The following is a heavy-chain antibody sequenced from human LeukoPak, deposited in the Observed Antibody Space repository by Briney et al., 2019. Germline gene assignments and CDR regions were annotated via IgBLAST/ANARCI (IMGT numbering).Heavy chain of an antibody. J-gene: IGHJ4*02. CDR2: IIPILGIA. Sequence: SVKVSCKASGGTFSSYAISWVRQAPGQGLEWMGRIIPILGIANYAQKFQGRVTITADKSTSTAYMELSSLRSEDTAVYYCARDRNYYDSSGYLYWGQGTLVTVYS. D-gene: IGHD3-22*01. CDR3: ARDRNYYDSSGYLY. V-gene: IGHV1-69*04. CDR1: GGTFSSYA.